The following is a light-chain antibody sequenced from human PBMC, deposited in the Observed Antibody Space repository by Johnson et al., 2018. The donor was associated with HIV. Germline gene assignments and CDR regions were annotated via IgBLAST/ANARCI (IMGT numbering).Light chain of an antibody. V-gene: IGLV1-51*01. CDR2: GTT. J-gene: IGLJ1*01. CDR3: GTWDNSLDAYV. CDR1: SSNIGNNY. Sequence: SVLTQSPSVSAAPGQKVTISCSGSSSNIGNNYVSWYQQLPGTAPKLLLYGTTKRPSGIPDRFSGSKSGTSATLAITGLQAGDEADSYCGTWDNSLDAYVCGTGTRVAVL.